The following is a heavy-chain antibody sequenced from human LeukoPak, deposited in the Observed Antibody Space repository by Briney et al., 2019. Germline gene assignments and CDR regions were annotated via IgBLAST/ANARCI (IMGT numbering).Heavy chain of an antibody. CDR1: GFTFSSYA. V-gene: IGHV3-23*01. J-gene: IGHJ6*02. D-gene: IGHD1-1*01. CDR3: AKEPLQGGYYYYGMDD. Sequence: GGSLRLSCAASGFTFSSYAMSWVRQAPGKGLESVSAISGSGGSTYYAASVKGRFTISRDNSKNTLYLQMTSPRAEDTAVYYCAKEPLQGGYYYYGMDDWGQGTTVTVSS. CDR2: ISGSGGST.